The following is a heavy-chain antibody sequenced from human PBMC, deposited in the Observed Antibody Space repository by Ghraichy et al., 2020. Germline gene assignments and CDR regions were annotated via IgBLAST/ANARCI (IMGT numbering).Heavy chain of an antibody. D-gene: IGHD3-22*01. Sequence: GGSLRLSCAASGFTFSSYAMNWVRQAPGKGLEWVSTITGTGSRIYYADSLKGRFTLSRDNSKDIVYLQMSSLRADDTAVYYCARDGCDTSSCRFDFWGQGTLVTVSS. J-gene: IGHJ4*02. V-gene: IGHV3-23*01. CDR3: ARDGCDTSSCRFDF. CDR2: ITGTGSRI. CDR1: GFTFSSYA.